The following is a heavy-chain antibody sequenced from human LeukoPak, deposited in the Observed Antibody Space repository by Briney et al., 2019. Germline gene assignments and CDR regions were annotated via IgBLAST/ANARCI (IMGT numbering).Heavy chain of an antibody. CDR3: ASISDLLYYFDS. V-gene: IGHV3-66*01. J-gene: IGHJ4*02. CDR2: SYTGGNT. CDR1: GFTVSSNY. Sequence: GRSLRLSWAASGFTVSSNYMSWVRQAPGTGLEWVSVSYTGGNTHYAASVKGRFTLSRDNSKNTVYLQMNSLRVEDTAMYYCASISDLLYYFDSWGQGTLVTVSS.